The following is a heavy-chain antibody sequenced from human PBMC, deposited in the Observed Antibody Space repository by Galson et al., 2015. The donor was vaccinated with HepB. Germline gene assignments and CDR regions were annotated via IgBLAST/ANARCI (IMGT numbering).Heavy chain of an antibody. D-gene: IGHD3-22*01. CDR1: GFTFGSYA. CDR3: AKVLPDSSGYYFDY. Sequence: SLRLSCAASGFTFGSYAMSWVRQAPGKGLEWVSAISGSDGSTYYTEAVKGRFTISRDNSKNTLYLQMNGLRAEDTAVYFCAKVLPDSSGYYFDYWGQGTLVTVSS. J-gene: IGHJ4*02. V-gene: IGHV3-23*01. CDR2: ISGSDGST.